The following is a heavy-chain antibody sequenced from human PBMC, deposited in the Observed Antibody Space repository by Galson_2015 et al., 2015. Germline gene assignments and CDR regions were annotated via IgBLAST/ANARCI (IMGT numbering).Heavy chain of an antibody. D-gene: IGHD3-22*01. Sequence: HSGSTYYNPSLKSRVTISVDTSKNQFSLKLSSVTAADTAVYYCASNSGTHYYDSSGYYYNYFDYWGQGTLVTVSS. V-gene: IGHV4-30-2*04. CDR2: HSGST. CDR3: ASNSGTHYYDSSGYYYNYFDY. J-gene: IGHJ4*02.